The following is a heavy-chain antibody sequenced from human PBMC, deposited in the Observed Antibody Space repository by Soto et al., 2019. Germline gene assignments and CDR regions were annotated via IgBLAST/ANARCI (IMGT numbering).Heavy chain of an antibody. CDR1: GGSISSSSYY. D-gene: IGHD4-4*01. Sequence: PSETLSLTCTVSGGSISSSSYYWGWIRQPPGKGLDWIGSIYYSGSTYYNPSLKSRVTISLDTSKNQFSLKLSSVTAADTAVYYCARLTTRNWFDPWGQGTLVTVSS. CDR3: ARLTTRNWFDP. J-gene: IGHJ5*02. V-gene: IGHV4-39*01. CDR2: IYYSGST.